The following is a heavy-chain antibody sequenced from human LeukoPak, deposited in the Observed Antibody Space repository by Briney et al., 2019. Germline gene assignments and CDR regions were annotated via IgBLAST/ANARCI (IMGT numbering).Heavy chain of an antibody. Sequence: PAGSLRLSCVASGFTFSSYGMSWVRQAPGKGLEWVSGINQSGNRTNYADSVKGRFAISRDNSKNTLYLQMDSLRVEDTAVYYCAKDATYYYDSSGYSHFDYWGQGTLVTVSS. D-gene: IGHD3-22*01. J-gene: IGHJ4*02. CDR3: AKDATYYYDSSGYSHFDY. CDR1: GFTFSSYG. CDR2: INQSGNRT. V-gene: IGHV3-23*01.